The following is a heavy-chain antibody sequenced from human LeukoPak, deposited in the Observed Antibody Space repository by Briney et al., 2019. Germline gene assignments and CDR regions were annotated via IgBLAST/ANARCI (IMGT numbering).Heavy chain of an antibody. CDR3: ASDYYGSGSFSYFDY. V-gene: IGHV4-34*01. CDR1: GGSFSGHY. Sequence: SETLSLTCAVYGGSFSGHYWSWIRQPPGKGLEWIGEINHSGSTNYNPSLKSRVTISVDTSKNQFSLKLSSVTAADTAVYYCASDYYGSGSFSYFDYWGQGTLVTVSS. J-gene: IGHJ4*02. CDR2: INHSGST. D-gene: IGHD3-10*01.